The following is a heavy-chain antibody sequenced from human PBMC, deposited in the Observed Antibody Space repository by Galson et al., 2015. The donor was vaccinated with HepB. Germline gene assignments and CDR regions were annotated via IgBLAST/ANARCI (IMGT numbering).Heavy chain of an antibody. CDR2: INSDGSRT. J-gene: IGHJ4*02. CDR3: ARGSAWIAAAGTLDY. D-gene: IGHD6-13*01. CDR1: GFTFSSYW. Sequence: SLRLSCAASGFTFSSYWMHWVRQAPGKGLVWVSRINSDGSRTHYADSVKGRFTISRDNAKNTLYVQMNSLRAEDTAVYYCARGSAWIAAAGTLDYWGQGTLVTVSS. V-gene: IGHV3-74*01.